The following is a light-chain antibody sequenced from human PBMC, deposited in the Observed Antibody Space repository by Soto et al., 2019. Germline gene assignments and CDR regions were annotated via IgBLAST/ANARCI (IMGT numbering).Light chain of an antibody. CDR1: SSGVGGYNY. V-gene: IGLV2-14*01. CDR2: EVS. J-gene: IGLJ1*01. Sequence: QSALTQPPSASGSPGQSVTISCTGTSSGVGGYNYVSWYQQHPGRAPKLMIYEVSNRPSGVSNRFSGSKSGNTASLTISGLQAEDEPDYYCSSYTSSSTYVFGTGTKVTVL. CDR3: SSYTSSSTYV.